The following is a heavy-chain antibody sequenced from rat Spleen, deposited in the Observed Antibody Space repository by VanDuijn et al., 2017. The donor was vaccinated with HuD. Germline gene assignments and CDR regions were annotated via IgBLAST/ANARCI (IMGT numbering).Heavy chain of an antibody. V-gene: IGHV5-29*01. J-gene: IGHJ2*01. CDR1: GFTFSNYG. Sequence: EVQLVESGGGLVQPGRSLKLSCAASGFTFSNYGMAWVRQAPTKGLEWVATISYDGSSTYYRDSVKGRFTISRDDAISTLYLQMNSLRFEDTATYYCANNWELYSWGQGVMVTVSS. CDR2: ISYDGSST. D-gene: IGHD5-1*01. CDR3: ANNWELYS.